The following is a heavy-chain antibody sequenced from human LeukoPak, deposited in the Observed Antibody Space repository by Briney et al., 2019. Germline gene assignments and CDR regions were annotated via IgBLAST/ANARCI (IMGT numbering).Heavy chain of an antibody. CDR1: GYTFTSYY. J-gene: IGHJ4*02. D-gene: IGHD3-10*01. Sequence: ASVKVSCKASGYTFTSYYMHWVRQAPGQGLEWMGIINPTGGSTSYAQKFQGRVTMTRDTSTATVYMELSSLRSEDTAVYYCARTYGSGSYSDYWGQGTLVTVSS. CDR3: ARTYGSGSYSDY. CDR2: INPTGGST. V-gene: IGHV1-46*01.